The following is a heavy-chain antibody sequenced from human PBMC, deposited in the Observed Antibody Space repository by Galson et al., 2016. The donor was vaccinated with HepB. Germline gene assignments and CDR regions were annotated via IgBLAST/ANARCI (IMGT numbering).Heavy chain of an antibody. J-gene: IGHJ3*02. CDR1: GLTFRSYA. V-gene: IGHV3-23*01. CDR2: SASGDIT. CDR3: ASHLGGSSLDPFDI. D-gene: IGHD3-16*01. Sequence: SLRPSCAASGLTFRSYAFSWPRQAPGKGLEWVSVSASGDITYYAHSVKGRFTISRDKSKNTLFLNMISLRAEDTASYYCASHLGGSSLDPFDIWGRGTMVTVSS.